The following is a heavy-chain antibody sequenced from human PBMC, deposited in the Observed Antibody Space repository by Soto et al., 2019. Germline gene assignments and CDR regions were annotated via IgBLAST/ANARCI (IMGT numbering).Heavy chain of an antibody. J-gene: IGHJ6*03. CDR2: IYYSGST. V-gene: IGHV4-31*03. D-gene: IGHD3-9*01. CDR1: GGSISSGGYY. Sequence: SETLSLTCTVSGGSISSGGYYWSWIRQHPGKGLEWIGYIYYSGSTYYNPSLKSRVTISVDTSKNQFSLKLSSVTAADTAVYYCAAGFYYDILTGQGPEYYYYYMDVWGKGTTVTVSS. CDR3: AAGFYYDILTGQGPEYYYYYMDV.